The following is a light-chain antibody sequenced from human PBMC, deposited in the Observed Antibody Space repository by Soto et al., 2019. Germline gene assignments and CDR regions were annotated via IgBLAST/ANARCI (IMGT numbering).Light chain of an antibody. V-gene: IGKV3-20*01. CDR2: GAS. CDR3: QQYGGSPRT. CDR1: QSVSSNF. J-gene: IGKJ2*01. Sequence: EIVLTQSPGTLSLSPGERATLSCRASQSVSSNFLAWYQEKLGQAPRLLIYGASKRATGIPDRFSGSGSGTDFTLTISRLEPEDFAVYYCQQYGGSPRTFGQGTKLEIK.